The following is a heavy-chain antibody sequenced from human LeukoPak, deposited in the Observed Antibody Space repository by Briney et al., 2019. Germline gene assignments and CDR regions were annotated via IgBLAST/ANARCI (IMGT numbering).Heavy chain of an antibody. Sequence: SSETLSLTCTVSGGSISNYYWSWIRQPPGKGLEWVGYIYDSGSTNYNPSLKSRVTISVDTSKNQFSLKLSSVTAADTAVYFCACLTTAEAFDIWGQGTMVTVSS. V-gene: IGHV4-59*01. CDR3: ACLTTAEAFDI. CDR2: IYDSGST. CDR1: GGSISNYY. J-gene: IGHJ3*02. D-gene: IGHD3-22*01.